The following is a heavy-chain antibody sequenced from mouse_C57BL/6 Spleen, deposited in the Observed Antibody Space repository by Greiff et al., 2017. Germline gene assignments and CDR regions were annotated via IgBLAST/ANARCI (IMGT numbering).Heavy chain of an antibody. CDR2: IDPRSGNT. CDR3: AREDGNWYYFDY. Sequence: VQLQESGAELARPGASVKLSCKASGYTFTSYGIRWVKQRTGQGLEWIGEIDPRSGNTYYNEKFKGKATLTADKSSSTAYMELRSLTSEDSAVDFCAREDGNWYYFDYWGQGTTLTVSS. V-gene: IGHV1-81*01. J-gene: IGHJ2*01. CDR1: GYTFTSYG. D-gene: IGHD2-1*01.